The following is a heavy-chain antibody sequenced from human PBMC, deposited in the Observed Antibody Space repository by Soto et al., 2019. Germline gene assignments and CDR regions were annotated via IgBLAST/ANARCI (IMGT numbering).Heavy chain of an antibody. D-gene: IGHD3-10*01. Sequence: SETLSLTCAVSGGSLSGFYWSWIRHSPAKGLEWIGEINHSGKTHYNPSLESRLSISADTSKMQFSLTLTSVTAADAAVYYCATSSSLFYGFFDHWGQGTLVTVSS. CDR1: GGSLSGFY. CDR3: ATSSSLFYGFFDH. V-gene: IGHV4-34*01. CDR2: INHSGKT. J-gene: IGHJ4*02.